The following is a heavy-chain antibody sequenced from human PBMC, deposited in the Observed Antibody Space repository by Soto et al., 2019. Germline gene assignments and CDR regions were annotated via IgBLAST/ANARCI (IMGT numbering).Heavy chain of an antibody. Sequence: ASVKVSCKASGYTFTSYGISWVRQAPGQGLEWRGWISAYNGNTNYAQKLQCRVTMTTDTSTSTAYMELRSLRSDDTAVYYCARDCSSTSCYTNHYYYYYGMDVWGQGTTVTVSS. CDR1: GYTFTSYG. CDR2: ISAYNGNT. V-gene: IGHV1-18*01. D-gene: IGHD2-2*02. J-gene: IGHJ6*02. CDR3: ARDCSSTSCYTNHYYYYYGMDV.